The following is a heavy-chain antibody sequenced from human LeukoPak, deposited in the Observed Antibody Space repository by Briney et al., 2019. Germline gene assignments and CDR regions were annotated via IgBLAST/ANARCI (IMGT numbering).Heavy chain of an antibody. V-gene: IGHV1-18*01. J-gene: IGHJ3*02. CDR1: GYTFTSYG. CDR3: ASLKNYYDSSGYLVTDAFDI. Sequence: VASVKVSCKASGYTFTSYGISWVRQAPGQGLEWIGWISAYNGNTNYAQKLQGRVTMTTDTSTSTAYMELRSLRSDDTAVYYCASLKNYYDSSGYLVTDAFDIWGQGTMVTVSS. CDR2: ISAYNGNT. D-gene: IGHD3-22*01.